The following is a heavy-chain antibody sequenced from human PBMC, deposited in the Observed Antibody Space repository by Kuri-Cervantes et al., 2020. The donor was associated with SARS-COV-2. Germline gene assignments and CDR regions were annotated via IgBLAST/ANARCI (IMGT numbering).Heavy chain of an antibody. D-gene: IGHD4-11*01. V-gene: IGHV1-46*01. CDR2: INPSGGST. CDR1: GYTFTGYY. J-gene: IGHJ6*03. CDR3: ARGAYSNYDPIFQVNYYYYMDV. Sequence: ASVKVSCKASGYTFTGYYMHWVRQAPGQGLEWMGIINPSGGSTSYAQKFQGRVTMTRDTSTSTVYMELSSLRSEDTAVYYCARGAYSNYDPIFQVNYYYYMDVWGKGTTVTVSS.